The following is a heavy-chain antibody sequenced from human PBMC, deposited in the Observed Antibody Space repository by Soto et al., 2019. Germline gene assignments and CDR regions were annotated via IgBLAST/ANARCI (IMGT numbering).Heavy chain of an antibody. CDR1: GFIFSDHY. Sequence: GGSLRLSCAASGFIFSDHYMDWVRQAPGKGLEWFGRTRSKANSYTTEYAASVKGRFTISRDDSKNSLYLQMNSLKTEDTAVYYCARANIVATMFDYWAQGTLVTVSS. CDR2: TRSKANSYTT. D-gene: IGHD5-12*01. CDR3: ARANIVATMFDY. V-gene: IGHV3-72*01. J-gene: IGHJ4*02.